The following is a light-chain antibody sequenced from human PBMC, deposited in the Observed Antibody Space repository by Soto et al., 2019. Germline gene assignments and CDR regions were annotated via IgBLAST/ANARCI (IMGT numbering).Light chain of an antibody. Sequence: DIQMTQSPSSVSASVGDRVTITCRASQALSTSLAWYQQRPGRAPKLLIYGVSTLQTGVPSRFSGSGSGTDFTLTISRLQPDDFASYYCQQTISFPWTFGQGTKVDI. CDR2: GVS. CDR1: QALSTS. V-gene: IGKV1-12*01. J-gene: IGKJ1*01. CDR3: QQTISFPWT.